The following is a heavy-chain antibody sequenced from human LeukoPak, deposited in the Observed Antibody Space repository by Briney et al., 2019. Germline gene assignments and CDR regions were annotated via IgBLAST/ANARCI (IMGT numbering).Heavy chain of an antibody. V-gene: IGHV1-69*05. CDR3: ARGPLYYDLSTGYPPSEMYYFDY. CDR2: IIPIFATP. J-gene: IGHJ4*02. CDR1: GGTFCNYA. D-gene: IGHD3-9*01. Sequence: ASVKVSCKASGGTFCNYAVNWVRQAPGQGLEWIGGIIPIFATPDYAQKFRGRVSITTDESTSTAYMELSSLRSEDTALYYCARGPLYYDLSTGYPPSEMYYFDYWGQGTLVTVSS.